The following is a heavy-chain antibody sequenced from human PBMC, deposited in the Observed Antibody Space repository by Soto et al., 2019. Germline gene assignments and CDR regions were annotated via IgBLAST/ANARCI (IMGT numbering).Heavy chain of an antibody. CDR2: ISASGGLK. V-gene: IGHV3-23*01. CDR1: GFTFTNYA. J-gene: IGHJ5*02. D-gene: IGHD2-15*01. Sequence: EVQLSESGGDLRQPGGSLRLSCAASGFTFTNYAMTWVRQTPGKGLEWVSGISASGGLKYYADSVRGRFTVSRDNSKNILYRQMDNLRDEDTALYYCAREVVAPSGWLDPWGQGTQVTVSS. CDR3: AREVVAPSGWLDP.